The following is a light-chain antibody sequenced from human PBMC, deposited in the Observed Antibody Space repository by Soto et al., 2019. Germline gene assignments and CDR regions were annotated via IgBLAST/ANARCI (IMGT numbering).Light chain of an antibody. Sequence: EIVLTQSPGILSLSPGERATLSCRASQSISSTYLAWYQQKPGQAPRLLIYGASSRATGIPARFSGSGSGTDFTLTISSLEPEDFAVYYCQQRSNWPRTFGQGTKVDIK. CDR1: QSISSTY. V-gene: IGKV3D-20*02. CDR2: GAS. CDR3: QQRSNWPRT. J-gene: IGKJ1*01.